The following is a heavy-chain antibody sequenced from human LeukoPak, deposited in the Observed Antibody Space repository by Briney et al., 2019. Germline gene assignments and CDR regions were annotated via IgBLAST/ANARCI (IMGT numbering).Heavy chain of an antibody. CDR1: GFTFSNAW. CDR3: LRLGTSRGVDT. J-gene: IGHJ3*02. Sequence: GGSLRLSCAASGFTFSNAWMSWVRQAPGKGLEWLGRIKSKTDGGTTDYAAPVKGRFTISRDDSKNTLYLQMNSLKTEDTAVYYCLRLGTSRGVDTWGQGTMVTVSS. V-gene: IGHV3-15*01. D-gene: IGHD3-16*01. CDR2: IKSKTDGGTT.